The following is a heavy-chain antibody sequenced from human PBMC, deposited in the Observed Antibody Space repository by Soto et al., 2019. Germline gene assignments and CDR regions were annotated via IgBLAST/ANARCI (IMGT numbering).Heavy chain of an antibody. CDR1: GGSISSYY. D-gene: IGHD5-12*01. CDR3: AIDRGGYVDY. V-gene: IGHV4-59*01. Sequence: SETLSLTCTVSGGSISSYYWSWIRQPPGKGLEWIGYIYYSGSTNYNPSLKSRVTISVDTSKNQFSLKLSSVTAADTAVYYCAIDRGGYVDYWGQGTLVTVSS. CDR2: IYYSGST. J-gene: IGHJ4*02.